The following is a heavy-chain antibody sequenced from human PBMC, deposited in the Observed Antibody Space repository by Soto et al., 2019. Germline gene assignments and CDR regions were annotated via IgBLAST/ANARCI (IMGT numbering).Heavy chain of an antibody. CDR2: ISYDGSNK. Sequence: QVQLVESGGGVVQPGRSLRLSCAASGFTFSSYGMHWVRQAPGKGLEWVAVISYDGSNKYYADSVKGRFTISRDNSKNTLYLQMNSLRAEDTAVYYCAKVRSPVYYYYGMDVWGQGTTVTVSS. CDR3: AKVRSPVYYYYGMDV. D-gene: IGHD3-10*01. V-gene: IGHV3-30*18. J-gene: IGHJ6*02. CDR1: GFTFSSYG.